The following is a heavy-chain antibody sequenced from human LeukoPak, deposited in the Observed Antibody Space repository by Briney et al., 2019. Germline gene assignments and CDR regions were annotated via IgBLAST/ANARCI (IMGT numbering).Heavy chain of an antibody. CDR1: GFIFSSYR. CDR2: ISSSGSEI. CDR3: ASDGAA. V-gene: IGHV3-21*01. D-gene: IGHD3-10*01. J-gene: IGHJ5*02. Sequence: GGSLRLSCVATGFIFSSYRMNWVRQAPGKGLEWVSCISSSGSEIYYADSVKGRFTISRDNAKNSLYLQMNSLRAEDTAMYYCASDGAAWGQGTLVTVSS.